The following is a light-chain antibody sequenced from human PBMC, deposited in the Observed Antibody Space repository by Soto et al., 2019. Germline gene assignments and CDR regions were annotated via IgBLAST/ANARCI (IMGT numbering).Light chain of an antibody. CDR3: RQRRHWPGLT. CDR2: DVF. CDR1: QSVNNY. J-gene: IGKJ4*01. V-gene: IGKV3-11*01. Sequence: EIVLTQSPATLSLSPGERATLSCRASQSVNNYLAWSQQKPGQAPRLVIYDVFNRATGTPARFSGSGSGTGFALTISSLGPEDFGVDYCRQRRHWPGLTGGGETRVEFK.